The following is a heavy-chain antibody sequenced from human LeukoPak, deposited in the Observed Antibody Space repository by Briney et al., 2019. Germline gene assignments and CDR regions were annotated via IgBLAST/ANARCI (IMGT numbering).Heavy chain of an antibody. CDR3: ARRGEGTSMSRFDY. CDR2: IYYSGST. V-gene: IGHV4-39*01. Sequence: SETLSLTCTVSGGSISSSSYYWGWIRQPPGKGLEWIGSIYYSGSTYYNPSLKSRVTISVDTSKKQFSLKLSSVAAADTAVYYCARRGEGTSMSRFDYWGQGTLVTVSS. CDR1: GGSISSSSYY. J-gene: IGHJ4*02. D-gene: IGHD3-22*01.